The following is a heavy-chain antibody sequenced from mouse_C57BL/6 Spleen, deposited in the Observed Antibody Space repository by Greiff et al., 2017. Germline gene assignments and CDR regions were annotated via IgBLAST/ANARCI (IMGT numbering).Heavy chain of an antibody. CDR2: IHPNSGST. Sequence: QVQLKQSGAELVKPGASVKLSCKASGYTFTSYWMHWVKQRPGQGLEWIGMIHPNSGSTNYNEKFKSKATLTVDKSSSTAYMQLSSLTSEDSAVYYCARKPLITTVDFYYAMDYWGQGTSVTVSS. CDR3: ARKPLITTVDFYYAMDY. J-gene: IGHJ4*01. D-gene: IGHD1-1*01. CDR1: GYTFTSYW. V-gene: IGHV1-64*01.